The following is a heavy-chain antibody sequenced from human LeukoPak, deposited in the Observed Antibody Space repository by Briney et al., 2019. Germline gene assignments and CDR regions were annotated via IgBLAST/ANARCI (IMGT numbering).Heavy chain of an antibody. CDR3: VSPRGFSYGYFDY. J-gene: IGHJ4*02. D-gene: IGHD5-18*01. CDR2: IYYSKNT. V-gene: IGHV4-39*01. CDR1: GGPISSSSAY. Sequence: SETLSLTCTVSGGPISSSSAYWGCIRQPPGKGLEWIGSIYYSKNTYYNPSLKSRVTISADTSKNQFSLTLGSVSATDTAVYYCVSPRGFSYGYFDYWGQGTLVTVSS.